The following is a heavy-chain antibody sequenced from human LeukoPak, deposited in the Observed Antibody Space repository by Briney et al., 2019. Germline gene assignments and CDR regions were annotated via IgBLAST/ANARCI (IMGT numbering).Heavy chain of an antibody. CDR1: GFTLSTDT. J-gene: IGHJ1*01. V-gene: IGHV3-23*01. CDR3: AKGRSGNYYH. CDR2: VEGSGDTT. D-gene: IGHD3-10*01. Sequence: GGSLRLSCVASGFTLSTDTMTWVRQAPGKALEWVSSVEGSGDTTSYADSVKGRFTISRDNSKNTLYLHMSSLRAEDTATYYCAKGRSGNYYHWGQGTLVTVSS.